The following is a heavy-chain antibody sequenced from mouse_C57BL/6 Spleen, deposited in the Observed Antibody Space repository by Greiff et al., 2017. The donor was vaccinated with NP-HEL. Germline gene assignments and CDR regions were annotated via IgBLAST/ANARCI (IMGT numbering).Heavy chain of an antibody. CDR2: IRSKSSNYAT. D-gene: IGHD3-2*02. Sequence: EVQVVESGGGLVQPKGSLKLSCAASGFTFNTYAMHWVRQAPGKGLEWVARIRSKSSNYATYYADSVKDRFTISRDDSQSMLYLQMNNLKTEDTAMYYCVRDSSGYVKVYYAMDYWGQGTSVTVSS. J-gene: IGHJ4*01. V-gene: IGHV10-3*01. CDR1: GFTFNTYA. CDR3: VRDSSGYVKVYYAMDY.